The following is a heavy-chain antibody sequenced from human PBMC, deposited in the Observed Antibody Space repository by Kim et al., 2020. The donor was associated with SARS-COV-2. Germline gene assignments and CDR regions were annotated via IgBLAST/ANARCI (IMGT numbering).Heavy chain of an antibody. V-gene: IGHV4-30-2*01. D-gene: IGHD6-6*01. CDR3: ARAEVAARFGMDV. Sequence: NPYLQRRVIISVDRSKNQFSLKLSSVTAADTAVYFCARAEVAARFGMDVWGQGTTATVSS. J-gene: IGHJ6*02.